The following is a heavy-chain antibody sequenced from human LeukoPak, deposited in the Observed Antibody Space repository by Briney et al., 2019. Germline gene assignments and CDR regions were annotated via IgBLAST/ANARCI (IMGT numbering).Heavy chain of an antibody. Sequence: GGSLRLSCEASGFAFSSYWMSWVRQAPGKGLEWVSAISGSGGSTYYADSVKGRFTISRDNSKNTLYLQMNSLRAEDTAVYYCAKDGPIYSSSWYADDYWGQGTLVTVSS. CDR1: GFAFSSYW. J-gene: IGHJ4*02. CDR2: ISGSGGST. V-gene: IGHV3-23*01. D-gene: IGHD6-13*01. CDR3: AKDGPIYSSSWYADDY.